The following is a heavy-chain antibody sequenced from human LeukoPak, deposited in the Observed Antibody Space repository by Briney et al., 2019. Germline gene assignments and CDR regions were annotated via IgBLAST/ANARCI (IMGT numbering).Heavy chain of an antibody. CDR1: GGSIALSSTSNPYY. D-gene: IGHD4-17*01. J-gene: IGHJ4*02. CDR2: IYSNGIT. Sequence: SETLSLTCTVSGGSIALSSTSNPYYWGWIRQPPGKGLEWIGSIYSNGITFYNPSLKSRVTMSGDTFNNQFSLKLTSVTAADTAVYYCGGRNYGVPFEYWGQGILVTVSS. V-gene: IGHV4-39*01. CDR3: GGRNYGVPFEY.